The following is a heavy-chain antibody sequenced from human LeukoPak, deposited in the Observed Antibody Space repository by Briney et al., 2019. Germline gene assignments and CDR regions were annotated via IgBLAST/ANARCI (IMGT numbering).Heavy chain of an antibody. Sequence: GGSLRLSCAASGFTFSSYWMHWVRQAPEKGLVWVSRINSDGSSTNYADSVKGRFTISRDNAKNTLYLQMNSLRAEDTAVYYCASVNFPATPHWGQGTLVTVPS. D-gene: IGHD2-15*01. J-gene: IGHJ4*02. CDR3: ASVNFPATPH. V-gene: IGHV3-74*01. CDR2: INSDGSST. CDR1: GFTFSSYW.